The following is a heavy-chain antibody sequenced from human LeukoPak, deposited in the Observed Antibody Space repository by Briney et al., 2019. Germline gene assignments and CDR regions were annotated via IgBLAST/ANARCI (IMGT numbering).Heavy chain of an antibody. CDR3: ARGDDAFDV. CDR1: GFTVSNTY. J-gene: IGHJ3*01. V-gene: IGHV3-66*01. CDR2: IYSGDSK. Sequence: GGSLRLSCSASGFTVSNTYMSWVRQAPGKGLDRVSVIYSGDSKYYADSVKGRFTISRDNSKNTLYLQMNSLRADDTAVYYCARGDDAFDVWGQGTVVTVSS.